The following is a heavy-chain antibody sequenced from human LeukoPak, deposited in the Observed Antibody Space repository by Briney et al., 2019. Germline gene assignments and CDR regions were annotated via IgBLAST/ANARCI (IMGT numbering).Heavy chain of an antibody. V-gene: IGHV4-59*01. Sequence: SETLSLTCTVSGGSISNDYRSWIRQPPGKGLEWIGYISYSGNTNYSPSLKSRVTISVDTSKNQFSLKLSSVTAADTAVYYCARWNPYDSAGYYYAFDYWGQGTLVTVSS. J-gene: IGHJ4*02. D-gene: IGHD3-22*01. CDR2: ISYSGNT. CDR1: GGSISNDY. CDR3: ARWNPYDSAGYYYAFDY.